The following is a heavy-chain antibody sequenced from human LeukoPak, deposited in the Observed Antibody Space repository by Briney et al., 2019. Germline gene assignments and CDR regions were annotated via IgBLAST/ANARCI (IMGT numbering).Heavy chain of an antibody. D-gene: IGHD6-13*01. CDR2: ISAYNGNT. Sequence: GASVKVSCKASGYTFTSYGISWVRQAPGQRLEWTGWISAYNGNTNYAQKLQGRVTMTTDTSTSTAYMELRSLRSDDTAVYYCATQTDSSSWYPRFDPWGQGTLVTVSS. CDR1: GYTFTSYG. J-gene: IGHJ5*02. V-gene: IGHV1-18*01. CDR3: ATQTDSSSWYPRFDP.